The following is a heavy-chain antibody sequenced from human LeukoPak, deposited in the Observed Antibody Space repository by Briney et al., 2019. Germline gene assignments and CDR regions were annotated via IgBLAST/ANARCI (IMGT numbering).Heavy chain of an antibody. CDR3: AQWSRYFDY. V-gene: IGHV3-23*01. CDR2: ISGSGGST. Sequence: QASETLSLTCSVSGGALSSNSYYWGWVRQSPGKGLEWVSAISGSGGSTYYADSVKGRFTISRDNSKNTLYLQMNSLRAEDTAVYSCAQWSRYFDYWGQGTLVTVSS. D-gene: IGHD1-26*01. J-gene: IGHJ4*02. CDR1: GGALSSNSYY.